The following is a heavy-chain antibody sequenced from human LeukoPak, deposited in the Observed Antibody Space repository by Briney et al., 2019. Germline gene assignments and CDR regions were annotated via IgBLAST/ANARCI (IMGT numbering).Heavy chain of an antibody. D-gene: IGHD1-1*01. CDR1: GYTFTSYD. J-gene: IGHJ6*02. V-gene: IGHV1-8*01. Sequence: ASVKVSCKASGYTFTSYDINWVRQATGQGLEWMGWMNPNSGNTGYAQKFQGRVTMTRNTSISTAYMELSSLRSEDTAVYYCAIELPTRHQTGGMDVWGQGTTVTVSS. CDR2: MNPNSGNT. CDR3: AIELPTRHQTGGMDV.